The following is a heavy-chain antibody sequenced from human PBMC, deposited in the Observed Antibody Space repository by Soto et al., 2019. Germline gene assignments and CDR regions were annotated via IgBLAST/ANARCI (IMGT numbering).Heavy chain of an antibody. D-gene: IGHD6-19*01. V-gene: IGHV4-30-2*01. J-gene: IGHJ4*02. Sequence: QLQLQESGSGLVKPSQTLSLTCAVSGGSISSGGYSWSWIRQPPGKGLEWIGYIYHSGSTYYNPSLKSRVTISVDRSKNQFSLKLSSVTAADTTVYYCARAGGLGAVAVDYWGQGTLVTVSS. CDR3: ARAGGLGAVAVDY. CDR1: GGSISSGGYS. CDR2: IYHSGST.